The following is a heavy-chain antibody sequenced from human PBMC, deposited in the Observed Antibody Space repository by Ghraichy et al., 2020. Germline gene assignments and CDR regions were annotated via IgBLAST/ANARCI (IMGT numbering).Heavy chain of an antibody. D-gene: IGHD3-22*01. CDR1: NFAFNIYA. V-gene: IGHV3-30*09. J-gene: IGHJ4*02. CDR2: ISSDGRER. CDR3: ARGGHSYDTSGLHDF. Sequence: GGSLRLSCAASNFAFNIYAIHWVRQAPGKGLQWVAIISSDGRERYYEDSVKGRFAISRDNSLKTLYLQMNGLRAEDTAVYYCARGGHSYDTSGLHDFWCQGTLVTVSS.